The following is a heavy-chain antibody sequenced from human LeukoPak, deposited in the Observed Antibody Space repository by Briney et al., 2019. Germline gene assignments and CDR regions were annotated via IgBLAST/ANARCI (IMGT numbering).Heavy chain of an antibody. CDR2: IDPSDSYT. J-gene: IGHJ4*02. V-gene: IGHV5-10-1*01. Sequence: GESLRISCKGSGCSFTSYWISWVRQMPGKGLEWMGRIDPSDSYTNYSPSFQGHVTISVDESINTAYLQWSSLKASDTAMYYCARRDRYSWYSFDYWGQGTLVTVSS. D-gene: IGHD6-13*01. CDR1: GCSFTSYW. CDR3: ARRDRYSWYSFDY.